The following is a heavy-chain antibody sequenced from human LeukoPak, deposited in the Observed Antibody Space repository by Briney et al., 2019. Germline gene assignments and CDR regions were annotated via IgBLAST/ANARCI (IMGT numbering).Heavy chain of an antibody. J-gene: IGHJ4*02. V-gene: IGHV1-2*02. Sequence: ASVKVSCKASGYTFTSNYVHWVRQAPGQGHEWMGWINPNSGGTIYTQKFQGRVTMTRDTSISTAYMELSRLRSDDTAVYYCAKDLLPGSYQPFDYWGQGTLVTVSS. CDR2: INPNSGGT. CDR3: AKDLLPGSYQPFDY. D-gene: IGHD1-26*01. CDR1: GYTFTSNY.